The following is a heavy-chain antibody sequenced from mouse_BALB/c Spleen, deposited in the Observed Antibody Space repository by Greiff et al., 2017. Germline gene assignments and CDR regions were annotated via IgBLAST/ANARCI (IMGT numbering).Heavy chain of an antibody. J-gene: IGHJ2*01. CDR3: ARDSITTADY. CDR2: IYPGDGDT. V-gene: IGHV1-87*01. Sequence: VQLQQSGAELARPGASVKLSCKASGYTFTSYWMQWVKQRPGQGLEWIGAIYPGDGDTRYTQKFKGKATLTADKSSSTAYMQLSSLASEDSAVYYCARDSITTADYWGQGTTLTVSS. CDR1: GYTFTSYW. D-gene: IGHD1-2*01.